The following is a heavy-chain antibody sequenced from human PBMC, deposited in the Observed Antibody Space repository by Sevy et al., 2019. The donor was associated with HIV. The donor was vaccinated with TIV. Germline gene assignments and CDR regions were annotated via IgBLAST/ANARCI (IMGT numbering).Heavy chain of an antibody. V-gene: IGHV3-21*01. Sequence: GGSLRLSCAASGFTFSSYSMNWVRQAPGKGLEWVSSISSSSSYIYYADSVKGRFTIARDNAKNSLYLQMNSLRAEDTAGYYCARGGIRGDHDAFDIWGQGTMVTVSS. CDR1: GFTFSSYS. CDR3: ARGGIRGDHDAFDI. J-gene: IGHJ3*02. D-gene: IGHD2-21*02. CDR2: ISSSSSYI.